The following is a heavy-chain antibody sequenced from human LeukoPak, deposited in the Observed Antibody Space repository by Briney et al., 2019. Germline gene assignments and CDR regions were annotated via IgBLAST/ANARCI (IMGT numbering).Heavy chain of an antibody. Sequence: GGSLRLSCAASGFTFSIYAMSWVRQAPGKGLEWVSVISGGGGSTYYADSVKGRFTISRDNSKNTLYLQMNSLRAEDTAVYYCAKDLTHFWSGYHDWGQGTLVTVSS. CDR3: AKDLTHFWSGYHD. D-gene: IGHD3-3*02. J-gene: IGHJ4*02. V-gene: IGHV3-23*01. CDR1: GFTFSIYA. CDR2: ISGGGGST.